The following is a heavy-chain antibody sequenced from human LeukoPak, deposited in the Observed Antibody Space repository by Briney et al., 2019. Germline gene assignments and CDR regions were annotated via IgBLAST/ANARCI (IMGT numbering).Heavy chain of an antibody. V-gene: IGHV3-7*01. Sequence: PGGSLRLSCAPSGFTFSSYWMSWVRQAPGKGLEWVANIKQDGSEKYYVDSVKGRFTISRDNAKNSLYLQMNSLRAEDTAVYYCARFGTDVIVPAAIGSYNWFDPWGQGTLVTVSS. D-gene: IGHD2-2*02. J-gene: IGHJ5*02. CDR1: GFTFSSYW. CDR2: IKQDGSEK. CDR3: ARFGTDVIVPAAIGSYNWFDP.